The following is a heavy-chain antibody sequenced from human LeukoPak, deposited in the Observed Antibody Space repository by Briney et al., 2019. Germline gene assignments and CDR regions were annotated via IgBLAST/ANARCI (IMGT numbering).Heavy chain of an antibody. J-gene: IGHJ4*02. V-gene: IGHV3-11*01. Sequence: GGSLRLSCAASGFTFSDYYMTWIRQAPGKGLEWLAYISSTVSTIYYADSVKGRFTISRDDAQNSLYLQMNSLRDEDTAVYYCARRSGVWSGFDFWGQGTLVTVSS. CDR2: ISSTVSTI. CDR1: GFTFSDYY. D-gene: IGHD6-19*01. CDR3: ARRSGVWSGFDF.